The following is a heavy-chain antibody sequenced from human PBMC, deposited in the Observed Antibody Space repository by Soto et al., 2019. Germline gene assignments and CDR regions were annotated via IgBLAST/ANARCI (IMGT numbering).Heavy chain of an antibody. CDR3: ARAYAFGNFYWFDP. CDR1: GDTFSSYI. J-gene: IGHJ5*02. Sequence: SVKVSCKASGDTFSSYIINWVRQAPGQGLEWMGRSIPILGIANYAQKFQGRVTITADKSTSTAYMELSSLRSEDTAVYYCARAYAFGNFYWFDPWGQGSLVTAPQ. V-gene: IGHV1-69*02. CDR2: SIPILGIA. D-gene: IGHD2-21*01.